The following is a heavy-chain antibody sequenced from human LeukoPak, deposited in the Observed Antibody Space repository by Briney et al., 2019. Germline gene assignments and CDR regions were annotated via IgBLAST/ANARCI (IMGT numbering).Heavy chain of an antibody. D-gene: IGHD4/OR15-4a*01. V-gene: IGHV3-23*01. CDR1: GFTFSSYG. CDR3: AKSAKRYILFPDAFDI. Sequence: GGTLRLSCAASGFTFSSYGMSWVRQAPGKGLEWVSAISGSGGSTYYADSVKGRFTISRDNSKNTLYLQMNSLRAEDTAVYYCAKSAKRYILFPDAFDIWGQGTMVTVSS. CDR2: ISGSGGST. J-gene: IGHJ3*02.